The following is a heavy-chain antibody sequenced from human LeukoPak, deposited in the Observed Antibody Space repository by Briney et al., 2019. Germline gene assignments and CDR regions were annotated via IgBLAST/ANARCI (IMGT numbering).Heavy chain of an antibody. V-gene: IGHV3-53*01. CDR2: IYSGGST. Sequence: GGSLRLPCAASGFTVSSNYMSWVRQAPGKGLEWVSVIYSGGSTYYADSVKGRFTISRDNSKNTLYLQMNSLRAEDTAVYYCAREIGYSSGWYDAYYFDYWGQGTLVTVSS. D-gene: IGHD6-19*01. CDR1: GFTVSSNY. J-gene: IGHJ4*02. CDR3: AREIGYSSGWYDAYYFDY.